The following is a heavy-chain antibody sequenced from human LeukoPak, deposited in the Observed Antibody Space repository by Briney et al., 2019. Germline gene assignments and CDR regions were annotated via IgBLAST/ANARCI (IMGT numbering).Heavy chain of an antibody. J-gene: IGHJ5*02. CDR2: IYYSGST. Sequence: PSETLSLTCTVSGGSISSYYWSWIRQPPGKGLEGIGYIYYSGSTNYNPSLKSRVTISVDTSKNQFSLKLSSVTAADTAVYYCARGGHSSSWYGFDPWGQGTLVTVSS. CDR1: GGSISSYY. CDR3: ARGGHSSSWYGFDP. D-gene: IGHD6-13*01. V-gene: IGHV4-59*01.